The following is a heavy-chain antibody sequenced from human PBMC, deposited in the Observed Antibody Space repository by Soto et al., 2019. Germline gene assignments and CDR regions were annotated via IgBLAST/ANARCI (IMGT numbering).Heavy chain of an antibody. CDR2: IYYSGST. J-gene: IGHJ4*02. CDR1: GGSISSGDYY. CDR3: ARVQRDSSGYFDY. Sequence: QVQLQESGPGLVKPSQTLSLTCTVSGGSISSGDYYWSWIRQPPGKGLEWIGYIYYSGSTYYNPALKSRLTISVDTSKNQFSLKLSSVTAADMAVYYCARVQRDSSGYFDYWGQGTLVTVSS. D-gene: IGHD3-22*01. V-gene: IGHV4-30-4*01.